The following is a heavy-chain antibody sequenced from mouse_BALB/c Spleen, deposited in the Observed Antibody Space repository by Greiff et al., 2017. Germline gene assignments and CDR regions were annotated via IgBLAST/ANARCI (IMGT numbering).Heavy chain of an antibody. CDR1: GYTFTSYW. CDR3: ARWGTRYAMDY. CDR2: INPSNGRT. J-gene: IGHJ4*01. Sequence: QVQLQQSGAELARPGASVKMSCKASGYTFTSYWMHWVKQRPGQGLEWIGEINPSNGRTNYNEKFKSKATLTVDKSSSTAYMQLSSLTSEDSAVYYCARWGTRYAMDYWGQGTSVTVSS. D-gene: IGHD3-3*01. V-gene: IGHV1S81*02.